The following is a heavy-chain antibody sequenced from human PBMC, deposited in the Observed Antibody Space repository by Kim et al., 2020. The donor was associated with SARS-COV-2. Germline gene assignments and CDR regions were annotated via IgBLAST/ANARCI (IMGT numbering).Heavy chain of an antibody. CDR2: INPNNGEA. CDR3: ARGGNSGNYRWADP. D-gene: IGHD6-19*01. Sequence: ASVKVSCKTSGYPFIGYYIHWARQAPGQGLEWMGWINPNNGEAAYAQRFKGRVTLTRDTSISTAYLELSSLRSDDTAVYYCARGGNSGNYRWADPWAQG. V-gene: IGHV1-2*02. J-gene: IGHJ5*02. CDR1: GYPFIGYY.